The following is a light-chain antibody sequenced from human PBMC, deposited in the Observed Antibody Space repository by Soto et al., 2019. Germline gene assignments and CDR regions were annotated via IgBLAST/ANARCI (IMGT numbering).Light chain of an antibody. CDR3: SSYSTTSSPHVL. Sequence: QSVLTQPASVSGSPGQSITISCTGTRSDVGRYNYVSWYQQHPGKAPKLLIYEVTYRPSGVSTRFSASKSGSTASLTISGIQAEDEADYYCSSYSTTSSPHVLFGGGTKVTDL. J-gene: IGLJ2*01. V-gene: IGLV2-14*01. CDR1: RSDVGRYNY. CDR2: EVT.